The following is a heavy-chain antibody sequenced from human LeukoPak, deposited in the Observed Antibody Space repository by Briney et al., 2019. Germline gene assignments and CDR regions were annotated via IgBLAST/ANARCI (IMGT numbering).Heavy chain of an antibody. V-gene: IGHV1-18*01. CDR3: ARETTMAQGIMTGLYYYYMDV. J-gene: IGHJ6*03. CDR2: ISANNANT. CDR1: GYTFTNYG. D-gene: IGHD3-10*01. Sequence: ASVKVSCKASGYTFTNYGITWIRQAPGQGLEWMGWISANNANTNYAQNLQGRVTMTTDTSTSTAYMELRSLRSDDTAVYFCARETTMAQGIMTGLYYYYMDVWGKGTTVTVSS.